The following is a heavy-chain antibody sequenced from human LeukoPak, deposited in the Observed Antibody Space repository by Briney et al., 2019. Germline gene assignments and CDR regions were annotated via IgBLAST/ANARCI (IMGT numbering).Heavy chain of an antibody. CDR3: AKDQRCSSTSSYLNWFDP. V-gene: IGHV3-30*02. CDR2: IRYDGSNK. CDR1: GFTFSSYG. J-gene: IGHJ5*02. Sequence: GGSLRLSCAASGFTFSSYGMHWVRQAPGKGLEWVAFIRYDGSNKYYADPVKGRFTISRDNSKNTLYLQMNSLRAEDTAVYYCAKDQRCSSTSSYLNWFDPWGQGTLVTVSS. D-gene: IGHD2-2*01.